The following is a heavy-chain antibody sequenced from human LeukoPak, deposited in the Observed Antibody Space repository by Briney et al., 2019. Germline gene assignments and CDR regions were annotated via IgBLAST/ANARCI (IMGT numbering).Heavy chain of an antibody. D-gene: IGHD3-10*01. CDR1: GGSISSSSYF. CDR2: IYFSGST. J-gene: IGHJ4*02. CDR3: ARHGSGNDYFDY. V-gene: IGHV4-39*01. Sequence: PSETLSLTCTVSGGSISSSSYFWGWIRQPPGTGLESIGNIYFSGSTYYNPSLKSRVTISVDTSKNQFSLKLSSVTAADTAVYFCARHGSGNDYFDYWGQGTLVTVSS.